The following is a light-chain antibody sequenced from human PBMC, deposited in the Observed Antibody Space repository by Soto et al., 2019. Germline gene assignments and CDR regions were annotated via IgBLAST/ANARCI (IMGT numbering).Light chain of an antibody. J-gene: IGKJ1*01. V-gene: IGKV3-15*01. CDR1: QSVSSR. CDR3: QQYSNWPRGT. CDR2: GAS. Sequence: ELVMSQSPSTLSVSPGERATLSCRASQSVSSRLAWYQHKAGQAPRLLIYGASTRATGVPARFSGSESGTDFTLTISGLQSEDFAIYYCQQYSNWPRGTFGQGTKV.